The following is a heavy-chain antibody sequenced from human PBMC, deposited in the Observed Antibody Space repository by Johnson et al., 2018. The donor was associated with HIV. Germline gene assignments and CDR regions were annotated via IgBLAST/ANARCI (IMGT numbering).Heavy chain of an antibody. J-gene: IGHJ3*02. D-gene: IGHD1-26*01. CDR1: GFTVSSNY. V-gene: IGHV3-66*01. CDR2: IYSGGST. CDR3: TRAIDPKYSGSYYVEYAFDI. Sequence: VQLVESGGGLVQPGGSLRLSCAASGFTVSSNYMSWVRQAPGKGLEWVSVIYSGGSTYYADYVKGRFTISSDNSKNTLYLQMNSLRAEDTAVYYCTRAIDPKYSGSYYVEYAFDIWGQGTMVTVSS.